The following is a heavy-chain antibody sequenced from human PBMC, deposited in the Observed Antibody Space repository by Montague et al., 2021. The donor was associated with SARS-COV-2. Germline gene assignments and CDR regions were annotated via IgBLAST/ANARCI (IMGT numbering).Heavy chain of an antibody. CDR2: IYYSGST. CDR3: ARDQGRWLQPGVYFDY. V-gene: IGHV4-59*01. J-gene: IGHJ4*02. CDR1: GGSISSYY. D-gene: IGHD5-24*01. Sequence: SETLSLTCTVSGGSISSYYWSWIRQPPGKGLEWIGYIYYSGSTNYNPSLKSRVTISVDTSENQFSLKLSSVTAADTAVYYCARDQGRWLQPGVYFDYWGQGTLVTVSS.